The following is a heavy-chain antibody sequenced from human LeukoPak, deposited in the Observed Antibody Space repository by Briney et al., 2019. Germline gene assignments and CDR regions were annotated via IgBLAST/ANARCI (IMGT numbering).Heavy chain of an antibody. CDR3: ARGPELERFDY. D-gene: IGHD1-1*01. Sequence: ASVKVSCKASVGTFSSYAISWVRQAPGQGLEWMGGIIPIFGTANYAQKFQGRVTITTHESTSTAYMELSSLRSEDTAVYYCARGPELERFDYWGQGTLVTVSS. CDR1: VGTFSSYA. CDR2: IIPIFGTA. V-gene: IGHV1-69*05. J-gene: IGHJ4*02.